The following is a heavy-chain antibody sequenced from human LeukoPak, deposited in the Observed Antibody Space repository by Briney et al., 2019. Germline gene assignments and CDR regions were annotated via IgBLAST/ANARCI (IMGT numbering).Heavy chain of an antibody. D-gene: IGHD3-22*01. CDR1: GFTFSRSA. CDR3: AKEGRLTVAAVVVENYFDY. V-gene: IGHV3-23*01. CDR2: ISGSGGDT. J-gene: IGHJ4*02. Sequence: PGGSLRLSCLASGFTFSRSAMSWVRQAAGKGLEWVSGISGSGGDTYYTDSVKGRFTISRDNSKTTVYLQMNSLRTEDTATYYCAKEGRLTVAAVVVENYFDYWGQGTPVTVSA.